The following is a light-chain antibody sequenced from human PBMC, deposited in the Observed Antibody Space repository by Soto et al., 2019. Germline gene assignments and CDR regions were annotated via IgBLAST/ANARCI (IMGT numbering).Light chain of an antibody. V-gene: IGKV1-39*01. CDR1: QTIASY. CDR2: SES. CDR3: QQSFSSPPT. Sequence: DIQMTQSPSSLSASVGDRVTITCRASQTIASYLNWYQQKPGKAPKLLIYSESSLRGGVPSRFSGSGSGTGFTLTISGLQAEDFATYYCQQSFSSPPTFGQGTRVDIK. J-gene: IGKJ1*01.